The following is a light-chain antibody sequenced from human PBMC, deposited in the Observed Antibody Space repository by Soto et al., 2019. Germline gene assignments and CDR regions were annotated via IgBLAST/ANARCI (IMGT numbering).Light chain of an antibody. J-gene: IGKJ4*02. V-gene: IGKV3-15*01. Sequence: EIFMTQSPATLSVSPGEKVILSCRASESVGSTLAWYQQKPGQAPRLLIRGASTRATGVPARFSGSGSGTEFTLTISSLHSEDFAVYYCQQYSTSLTFGGGTTLEIK. CDR1: ESVGST. CDR2: GAS. CDR3: QQYSTSLT.